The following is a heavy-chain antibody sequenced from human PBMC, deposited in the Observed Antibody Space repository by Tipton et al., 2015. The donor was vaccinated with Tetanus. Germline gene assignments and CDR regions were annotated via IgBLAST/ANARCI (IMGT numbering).Heavy chain of an antibody. J-gene: IGHJ4*02. D-gene: IGHD3-10*01. V-gene: IGHV3-21*01. CDR1: GFTFSSYK. Sequence: SLRLSCVVSGFTFSSYKMNWVRQAPGKGPEWVSSISSTSTYIDYADSLKGRFTVSRDNAKNSLYLQINNLRADDTAVYYCASGVTLDYWGQGTLVSVSS. CDR2: ISSTSTYI. CDR3: ASGVTLDY.